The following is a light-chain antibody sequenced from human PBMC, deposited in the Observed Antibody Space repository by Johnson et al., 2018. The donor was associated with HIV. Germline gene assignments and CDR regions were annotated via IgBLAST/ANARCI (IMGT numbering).Light chain of an antibody. V-gene: IGLV1-51*02. CDR1: SSNIGNNY. J-gene: IGLJ1*01. CDR3: GTWDSSLSAYV. Sequence: HSVLTQPPSVSAAPGQKVTISCSGSSSNIGNNYVSWYQQLPGTATKLLIYENNKRPSGIPDRFSGSKSGTSATLGITGLQTGDEADYYCGTWDSSLSAYVFGTGTKVTVL. CDR2: ENN.